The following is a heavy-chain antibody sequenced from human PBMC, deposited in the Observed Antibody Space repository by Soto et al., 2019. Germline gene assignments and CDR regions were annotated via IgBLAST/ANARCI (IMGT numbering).Heavy chain of an antibody. Sequence: GESLKISCKGSGYSFTSNWVGWVRQMPGKGLEWMGIIYPGDSDTRYSPSFQGQVTISADKSISTAYLQWSSLKASDTAMHYCARHGESDASDIWGQGTMVTVSS. CDR2: IYPGDSDT. CDR1: GYSFTSNW. V-gene: IGHV5-51*01. J-gene: IGHJ3*02. CDR3: ARHGESDASDI.